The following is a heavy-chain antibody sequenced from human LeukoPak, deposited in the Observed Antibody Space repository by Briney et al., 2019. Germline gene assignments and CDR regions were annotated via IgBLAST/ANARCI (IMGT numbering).Heavy chain of an antibody. Sequence: GGSLRLSCAASGFTFSSYAMSWVRQAPGKGLEWVSAISGSGGSTYYADSVKGRFTISRDNSKNTLYLQMNSLRAEDTAVYYCAKSALYYYDSSGYYLNNWGQGTLVTVSS. V-gene: IGHV3-23*01. CDR3: AKSALYYYDSSGYYLNN. CDR1: GFTFSSYA. J-gene: IGHJ4*02. CDR2: ISGSGGST. D-gene: IGHD3-22*01.